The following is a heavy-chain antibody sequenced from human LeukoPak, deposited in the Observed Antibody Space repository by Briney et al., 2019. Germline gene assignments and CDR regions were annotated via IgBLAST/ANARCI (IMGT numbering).Heavy chain of an antibody. CDR3: ARDPGYYYDSRGSNFDH. Sequence: SESLSLTCTVSGVSISSGSHYWGWLRQPPGKGLEWIVSIHYTGRTNHNPSLKIPLTILVDTSKNQFSLKLNSVTAADTAMYYCARDPGYYYDSRGSNFDHWGQGTLVTVSS. J-gene: IGHJ4*02. CDR2: IHYTGRT. V-gene: IGHV4-39*07. D-gene: IGHD3-22*01. CDR1: GVSISSGSHY.